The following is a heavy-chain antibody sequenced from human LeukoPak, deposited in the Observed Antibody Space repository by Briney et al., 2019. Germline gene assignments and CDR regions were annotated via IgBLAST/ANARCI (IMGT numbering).Heavy chain of an antibody. J-gene: IGHJ6*02. V-gene: IGHV4-4*07. CDR2: IHTSGST. CDR3: ARHRGYCSGGSCYGSYYYYGMDV. CDR1: GGSISSYY. D-gene: IGHD2-15*01. Sequence: SETLSLTCTVSGGSISSYYWSWIRQSAGKGLEWIGHIHTSGSTNYNPSLKSRVAMSVDTSKNQFSLKLSSVTAADTAVYYCARHRGYCSGGSCYGSYYYYGMDVWGQGTTVTVSS.